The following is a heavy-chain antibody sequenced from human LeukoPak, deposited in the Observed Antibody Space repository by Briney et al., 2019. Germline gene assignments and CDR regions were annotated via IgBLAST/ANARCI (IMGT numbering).Heavy chain of an antibody. CDR1: GSTFSSYA. CDR3: AKQKGYCSGGSCYYSDY. CDR2: LSDSGAST. D-gene: IGHD2-15*01. Sequence: GGSLRLSCAASGSTFSSYAMSWVRQAPGKGLEWVSTLSDSGASTSYADSVKGRFTISRDNSKNTLYLQMNSLRAEDTARYYCAKQKGYCSGGSCYYSDYWGQGTLVTVSS. J-gene: IGHJ4*02. V-gene: IGHV3-23*01.